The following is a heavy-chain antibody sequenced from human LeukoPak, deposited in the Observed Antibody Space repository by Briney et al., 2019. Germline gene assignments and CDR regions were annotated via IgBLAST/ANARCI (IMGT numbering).Heavy chain of an antibody. CDR3: TNVPYSDYGSGRPPFMDV. Sequence: GGSLRLSCAASGFTFSNYAMSWVRQAPGKGLEWVSTISDSGSSTYYAGSVKGRFTISRDNYKNTLYLQMDSLRAEDTAIYYCTNVPYSDYGSGRPPFMDVWGRGTTVAVSS. D-gene: IGHD3-10*01. J-gene: IGHJ6*02. CDR2: ISDSGSST. V-gene: IGHV3-23*01. CDR1: GFTFSNYA.